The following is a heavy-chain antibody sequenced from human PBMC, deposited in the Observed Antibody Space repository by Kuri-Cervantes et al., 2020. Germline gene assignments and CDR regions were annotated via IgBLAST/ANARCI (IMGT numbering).Heavy chain of an antibody. J-gene: IGHJ4*02. CDR3: AKGLHYDSSGYYYY. D-gene: IGHD3-22*01. CDR2: IRYDGSNT. Sequence: GGSLRLSCAISGGSISSSGYYWAWVRQPPGKGLEWVAFIRYDGSNTYYADSVKGRFTISRDNSKNTLYLQMNSLRAEDTAVYYCAKGLHYDSSGYYYYWGQGTLVTVSS. CDR1: GGSISSSGYY. V-gene: IGHV3-30*02.